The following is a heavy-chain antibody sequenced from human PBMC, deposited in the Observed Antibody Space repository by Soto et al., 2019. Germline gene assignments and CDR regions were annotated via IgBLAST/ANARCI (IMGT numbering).Heavy chain of an antibody. Sequence: SGPTLVNPTQTLTLTCTFSGFSLSTSGVCVSWISQPPGKALEWLARIDWDDDKYYSTSLKTRLTISKDTSKNQVVLTMTNMDPVDTATYYCARSLAVAETEYFQHWGQGTLVTVSS. CDR3: ARSLAVAETEYFQH. CDR1: GFSLSTSGVC. D-gene: IGHD6-19*01. V-gene: IGHV2-70*11. J-gene: IGHJ1*01. CDR2: IDWDDDK.